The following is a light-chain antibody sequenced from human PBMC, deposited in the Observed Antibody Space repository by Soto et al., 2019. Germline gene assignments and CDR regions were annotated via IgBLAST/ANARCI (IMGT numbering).Light chain of an antibody. CDR1: QSVSSSY. CDR3: QQYGSSRT. CDR2: GAS. Sequence: EIVLTQSPGTLSLSPGERATLSCRASQSVSSSYLAWYQQKPGQAPRXLIYGASSRATGIPDRFSGSGSGTDFPLTLSRLEPEDFAVDDCQQYGSSRTFGQGTKVDI. J-gene: IGKJ1*01. V-gene: IGKV3-20*01.